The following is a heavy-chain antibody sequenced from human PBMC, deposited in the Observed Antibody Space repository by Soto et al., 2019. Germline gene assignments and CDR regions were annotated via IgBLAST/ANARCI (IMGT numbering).Heavy chain of an antibody. D-gene: IGHD3-22*01. CDR1: GYSISSGDY. J-gene: IGHJ5*02. CDR3: ARVGPWVPYYCDSSPYTFTNGFDP. CDR2: IYHGGST. Sequence: SETLSLTCAVSGYSISSGDYWGWLRQPPGKGLEWFGSIYHGGSTYYNPSLNSRVTLSIDMTNNHVSLILNSVTAADTAVYYCARVGPWVPYYCDSSPYTFTNGFDPWGQGTLVTVSS. V-gene: IGHV4-38-2*01.